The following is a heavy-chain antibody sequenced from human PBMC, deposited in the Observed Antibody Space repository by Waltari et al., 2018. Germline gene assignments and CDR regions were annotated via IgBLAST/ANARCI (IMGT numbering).Heavy chain of an antibody. V-gene: IGHV3-30-3*01. D-gene: IGHD1-26*01. J-gene: IGHJ4*02. Sequence: QVQLVESGGGVVQPGRSLRLSCAASGFTFSSYAMHWVRQAPGKGLEWVAVISYDGSNKYYADSVKGRFTISRDNSKNTLYLQMNSLRAEDTAVYYCASYVARGALDYWGQGTLVTVSS. CDR2: ISYDGSNK. CDR1: GFTFSSYA. CDR3: ASYVARGALDY.